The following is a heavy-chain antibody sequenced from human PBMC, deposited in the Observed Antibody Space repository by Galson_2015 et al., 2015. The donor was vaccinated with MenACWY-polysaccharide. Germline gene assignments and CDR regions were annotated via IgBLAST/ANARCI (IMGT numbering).Heavy chain of an antibody. CDR3: ARDRPVTEVAGTAAVLLAS. CDR1: GYTFTSYD. D-gene: IGHD1-26*01. V-gene: IGHV1-8*01. CDR2: MNPNTANT. Sequence: SVKVSCKASGYTFTSYDINWVRQAPGQGLEWMGWMNPNTANTSYAQRFQGRVTMTRNTSIHTAYMELSSLKSEDTAVYYCARDRPVTEVAGTAAVLLASRGQGILVPVSS. J-gene: IGHJ4*02.